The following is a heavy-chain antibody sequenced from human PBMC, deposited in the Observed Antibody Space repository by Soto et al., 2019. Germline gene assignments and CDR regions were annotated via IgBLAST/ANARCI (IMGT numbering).Heavy chain of an antibody. J-gene: IGHJ5*02. CDR1: GGSISSYY. D-gene: IGHD6-19*01. Sequence: QVQLQESGPGLVKPSETLSLTCTVSGGSISSYYWSWIRQPPGKGLEWIGYIYYSGSTNYNPSLKSRVTISVDTSKNQFSLKLSSVTAADTAVYYCASLSSSSGWYGGWFDPWGQGTLVTVSS. CDR2: IYYSGST. V-gene: IGHV4-59*08. CDR3: ASLSSSSGWYGGWFDP.